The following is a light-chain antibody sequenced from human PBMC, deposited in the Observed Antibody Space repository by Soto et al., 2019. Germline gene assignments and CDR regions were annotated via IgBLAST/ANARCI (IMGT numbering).Light chain of an antibody. CDR3: QQYNSYSAT. CDR1: QSISSW. CDR2: GVS. J-gene: IGKJ1*01. V-gene: IGKV1-5*01. Sequence: DIQITQSPSTLSASVGDRVTITCRASQSISSWLAWYQQRPGKAPKILIFGVSTLQSGVPSRFRGRGSGTEFTLPLSSLQPDDFETYYCQQYNSYSATFGQGTKVDIK.